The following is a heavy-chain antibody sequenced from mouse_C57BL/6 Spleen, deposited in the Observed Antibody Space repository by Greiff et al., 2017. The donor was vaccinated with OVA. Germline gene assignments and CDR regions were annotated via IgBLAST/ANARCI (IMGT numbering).Heavy chain of an antibody. CDR3: ARDGGITTVVATSDYYAMDY. CDR2: IYPGSGST. V-gene: IGHV1-55*01. Sequence: QVQLQQPGAELVKPGASVKMSCKASGYTFTSYWITWVKQRPGQGLEWIGDIYPGSGSTNYNEKFKSKATLTVDTSSSTAYMQLSSLTSEDSAVYYCARDGGITTVVATSDYYAMDYWGQGTSVTVSS. J-gene: IGHJ4*01. CDR1: GYTFTSYW. D-gene: IGHD1-1*01.